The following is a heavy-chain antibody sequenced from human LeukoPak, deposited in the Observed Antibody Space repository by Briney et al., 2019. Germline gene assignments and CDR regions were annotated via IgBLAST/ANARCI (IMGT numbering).Heavy chain of an antibody. Sequence: ASVKVSCKASGGTFSSYVISWVRQAPGQGLEWMGGIIPIFGTANYAQKFQGRVTITADESTSTAYMELSSLRSEDTAVYYCARGPYDILTGYYFPPYYYYYMDVWGKGTTVTISS. J-gene: IGHJ6*03. D-gene: IGHD3-9*01. CDR1: GGTFSSYV. CDR2: IIPIFGTA. V-gene: IGHV1-69*13. CDR3: ARGPYDILTGYYFPPYYYYYMDV.